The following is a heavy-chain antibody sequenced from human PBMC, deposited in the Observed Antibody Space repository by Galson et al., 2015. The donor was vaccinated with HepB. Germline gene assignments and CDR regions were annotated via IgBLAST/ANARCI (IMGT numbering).Heavy chain of an antibody. D-gene: IGHD3-3*01. CDR3: ARGHSVTVSGVVPRWFDP. Sequence: SVKVSCKASGYNFANYAIIWVRQAPGQGLEWMGWISGYNGKTDSAPKIQDRVTMTTDTSTKTAYMELRALTSDDTAVYYCARGHSVTVSGVVPRWFDPWGQGTLVTVSS. CDR2: ISGYNGKT. CDR1: GYNFANYA. J-gene: IGHJ5*02. V-gene: IGHV1-18*01.